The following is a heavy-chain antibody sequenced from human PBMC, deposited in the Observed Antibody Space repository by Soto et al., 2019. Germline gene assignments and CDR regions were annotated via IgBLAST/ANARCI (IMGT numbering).Heavy chain of an antibody. J-gene: IGHJ6*02. CDR1: GYTFTSYG. D-gene: IGHD2-2*02. V-gene: IGHV1-18*04. Sequence: ASVKVSCKASGYTFTSYGISWVRQAPGQGLEWMGWISAYNGNTNYAQKLQGRVTMTTDTSTSTAYMELRSLRSDDTAVYYCARGVVPAAIAIYYYYYYGMDVWGQGTTVTVSS. CDR2: ISAYNGNT. CDR3: ARGVVPAAIAIYYYYYYGMDV.